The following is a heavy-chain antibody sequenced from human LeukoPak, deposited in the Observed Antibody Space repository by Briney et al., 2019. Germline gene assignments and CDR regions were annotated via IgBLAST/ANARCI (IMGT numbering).Heavy chain of an antibody. J-gene: IGHJ4*02. CDR2: INTDGSIT. Sequence: GGSLRLSCAASGFTFSSYWMHWVRQAPGKGLVWVSRINTDGSITSYADSVKGRFTISRDNAKNTLYLQMSSLRAEDTAVYYCARQKYYYDSSGYGAFDYWGQGTLVTVSS. V-gene: IGHV3-74*01. D-gene: IGHD3-22*01. CDR1: GFTFSSYW. CDR3: ARQKYYYDSSGYGAFDY.